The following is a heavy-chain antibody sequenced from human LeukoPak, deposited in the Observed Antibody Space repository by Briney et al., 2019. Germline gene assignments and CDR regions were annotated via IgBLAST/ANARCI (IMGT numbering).Heavy chain of an antibody. Sequence: SETLSLTCAVSGGSSYDYYCSWLRQPPGKGLEWIGEIHPSGIFYYNSSLLSRVTISIDTSKSQFSLRLTSVTAAETAFYYCARGRDRSKAGDHWGQGSLVTVSS. J-gene: IGHJ4*02. CDR2: IHPSGIF. D-gene: IGHD5-24*01. V-gene: IGHV4-34*01. CDR3: ARGRDRSKAGDH. CDR1: GGSSYDYY.